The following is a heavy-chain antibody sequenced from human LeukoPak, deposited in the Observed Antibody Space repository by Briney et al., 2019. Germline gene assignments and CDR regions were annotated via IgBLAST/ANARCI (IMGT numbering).Heavy chain of an antibody. CDR2: TSNSGGST. CDR1: GFTFSSYA. CDR3: ARDSYYDSSGRAPHDAFDI. J-gene: IGHJ3*02. Sequence: GSLRLSCAASGFTFSSYAMSWVRQAPGKGLEWVSATSNSGGSTYYADSVKGRFTISRDNSKNTLSLQMNSLRAEDTAVYYCARDSYYDSSGRAPHDAFDIWGQGTMVTVSS. V-gene: IGHV3-23*01. D-gene: IGHD3-22*01.